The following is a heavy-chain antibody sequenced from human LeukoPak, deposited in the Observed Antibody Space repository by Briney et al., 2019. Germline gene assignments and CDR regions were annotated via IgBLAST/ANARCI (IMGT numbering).Heavy chain of an antibody. CDR3: ARGMVRGVREINWFDP. D-gene: IGHD3-10*01. J-gene: IGHJ5*02. CDR2: IYYSGST. CDR1: GGSISSFY. Sequence: PSETLSLTCTVSGGSISSFYWSWIRQPPGKGLEWIGYIYYSGSTNYNPSLKSRVTISVDTSKNQFSLKLSSVTAADTAVYYCARGMVRGVREINWFDPWGQGTLVTVSS. V-gene: IGHV4-59*08.